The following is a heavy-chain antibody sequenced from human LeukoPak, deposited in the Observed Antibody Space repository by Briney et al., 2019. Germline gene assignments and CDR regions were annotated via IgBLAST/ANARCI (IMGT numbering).Heavy chain of an antibody. CDR3: TRDGYLIAGSRFDD. CDR2: PHHRATT. J-gene: IGHJ4*02. V-gene: IGHV4-38-2*02. D-gene: IGHD6-13*01. CDR1: GYSISDGYY. Sequence: PSETLSLTCTVSGYSISDGYYWGGSRPPPGKGLEWIGSPHHRATTFYTPSLNTRVTTSFDTSKHLIFLKLSSVTAADSAVYYCTRDGYLIAGSRFDDWGQGTLVTVTS.